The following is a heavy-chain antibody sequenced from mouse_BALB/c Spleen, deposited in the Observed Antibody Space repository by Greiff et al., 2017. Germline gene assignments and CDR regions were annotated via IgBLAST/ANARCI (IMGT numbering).Heavy chain of an antibody. V-gene: IGHV5-4*02. CDR2: ISDGGSYT. CDR3: ARGGVLRLRGNFDV. J-gene: IGHJ1*01. Sequence: EVKVVESGGGLVKPGGSLKLSCAASGFTFSDYYMYWVRQTPEKRLEWVATISDGGSYTYYPDSVKGRFTISRDNAKNNLYLQMSSLKSEDTAMYYCARGGVLRLRGNFDVWGAGTTVTVSS. D-gene: IGHD1-2*01. CDR1: GFTFSDYY.